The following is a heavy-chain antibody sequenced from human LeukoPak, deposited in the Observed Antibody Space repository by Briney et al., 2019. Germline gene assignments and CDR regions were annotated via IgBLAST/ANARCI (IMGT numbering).Heavy chain of an antibody. Sequence: PGGSLRLSCATSGFTFNIYAMNWVRQAPGPGLEWVSIISGNGINTYYADSVKGRFTISRDDSKNTLYLQMNSLRVDDTAIYYCARGVSDWGQGTLVTVAS. J-gene: IGHJ4*02. V-gene: IGHV3-23*01. CDR2: ISGNGINT. D-gene: IGHD3-16*01. CDR3: ARGVSD. CDR1: GFTFNIYA.